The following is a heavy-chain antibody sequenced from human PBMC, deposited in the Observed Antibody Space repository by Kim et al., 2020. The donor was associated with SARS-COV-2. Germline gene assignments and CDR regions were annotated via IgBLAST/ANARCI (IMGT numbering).Heavy chain of an antibody. CDR2: IYNSGST. Sequence: SETLSLTCTVSGGSISDYYWSWIRQPPGKGLEWIGYIYNSGSTKYNSSLKSRATISVDTSKNQFSLILSSVTAAETAVYYCARHHLGVGLDYLGQGALVT. D-gene: IGHD3-16*01. CDR1: GGSISDYY. V-gene: IGHV4-59*08. J-gene: IGHJ4*02. CDR3: ARHHLGVGLDY.